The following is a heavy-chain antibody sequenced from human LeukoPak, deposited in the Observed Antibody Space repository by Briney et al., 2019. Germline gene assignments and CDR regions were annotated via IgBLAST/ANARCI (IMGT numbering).Heavy chain of an antibody. CDR2: ISYDGSNK. D-gene: IGHD3-10*01. CDR3: AKSRESDYYYGMDV. J-gene: IGHJ6*04. CDR1: GLTFSRDV. Sequence: PGGSLRLSCAASGLTFSRDVMHWVRQAPGKGLGWVAVISYDGSNKYYADSVKGRFTISRDNSKNTLYLQMNSLRAEDTAVYYCAKSRESDYYYGMDVWGKGTTVTVSS. V-gene: IGHV3-30*18.